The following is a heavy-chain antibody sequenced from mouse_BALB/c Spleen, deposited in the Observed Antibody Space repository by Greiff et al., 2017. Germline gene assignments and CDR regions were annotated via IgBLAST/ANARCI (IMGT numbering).Heavy chain of an antibody. Sequence: EVKLVESGGGLVQPGGSLKLSCAASGFTFSSYTMSWVRQTPEKRLEWVAYISNGGGSTYYPDTVKGRFTISRDNAKNTLYLQMSSLKSEDTAMYYCARHGRDGTRGYWYFDVWGAGTTVTVSA. J-gene: IGHJ1*01. V-gene: IGHV5-12-2*01. CDR3: ARHGRDGTRGYWYFDV. CDR1: GFTFSSYT. D-gene: IGHD4-1*01. CDR2: ISNGGGST.